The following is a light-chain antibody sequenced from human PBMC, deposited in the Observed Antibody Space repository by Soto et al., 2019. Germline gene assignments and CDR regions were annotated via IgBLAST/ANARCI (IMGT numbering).Light chain of an antibody. J-gene: IGKJ1*01. CDR2: DAS. V-gene: IGKV1-33*01. CDR1: QDISNY. CDR3: HQYDNLWT. Sequence: DIQMTQSPSSLSASVGDRVTITCQASQDISNYLNWYQQKPGKAPKLLIYDASNLETGVPSRFSGSGSGTDFTFNISSLQPEDIATYYWHQYDNLWTFGQGTKVEIK.